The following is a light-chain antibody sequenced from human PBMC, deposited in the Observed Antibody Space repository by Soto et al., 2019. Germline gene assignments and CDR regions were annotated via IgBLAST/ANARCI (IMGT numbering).Light chain of an antibody. J-gene: IGKJ1*01. CDR1: QSVSSNY. Sequence: VLTHSPGTLSFSPEERATLSCRASQSVSSNYLAWYQQRPGQAPRLLIFGAASRATGIPDRFSGSGSGTDFTLTISRLEAEDFAVYYCQQYGDSHTFGQGTKA. V-gene: IGKV3-20*01. CDR2: GAA. CDR3: QQYGDSHT.